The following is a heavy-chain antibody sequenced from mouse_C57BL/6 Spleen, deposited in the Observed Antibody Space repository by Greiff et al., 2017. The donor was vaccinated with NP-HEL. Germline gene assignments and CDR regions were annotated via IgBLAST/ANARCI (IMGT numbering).Heavy chain of an antibody. CDR3: ARRGGYFDV. Sequence: EVQLVESGGGLVQPGGSLKLSCAASGFTFSDYYMYWVRQTPEKRLEWVAYISNGGGSTYYPDTVKGRFTISRDNAKNTLYLQMSRLKSEDTAMYYCARRGGYFDVWGTGTTVTVSS. V-gene: IGHV5-12*01. CDR1: GFTFSDYY. CDR2: ISNGGGST. J-gene: IGHJ1*03.